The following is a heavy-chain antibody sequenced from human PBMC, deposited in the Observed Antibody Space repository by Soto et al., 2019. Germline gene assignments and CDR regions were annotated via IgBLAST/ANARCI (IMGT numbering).Heavy chain of an antibody. Sequence: VQLVESGGGLVQPGGSLRLSCAASGFTFSDYSMDWVRQAPGKGLEWVSYISSSSTIYYADSVKGRFTISRDNAKNSLYLQMNSLRDEDTAVYYCARDAGSWGYWGQGTLVTVSS. V-gene: IGHV3-48*02. J-gene: IGHJ4*02. CDR2: ISSSSTI. D-gene: IGHD3-10*01. CDR3: ARDAGSWGY. CDR1: GFTFSDYS.